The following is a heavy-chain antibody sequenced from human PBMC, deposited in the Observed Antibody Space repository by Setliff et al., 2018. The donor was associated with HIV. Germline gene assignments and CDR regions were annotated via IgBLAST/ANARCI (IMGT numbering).Heavy chain of an antibody. V-gene: IGHV4-39*07. Sequence: PSETLSLTCTVSGGSIASSIYYWGWIRQPPGKGLEWIGNIYFSGNTNYNPSLKSRVTMSVDTSKNEFSLKVRSVTAADTAVYFCARDRQNYFYYMDVWGKGTTVTVS. CDR1: GGSIASSIYY. CDR3: ARDRQNYFYYMDV. CDR2: IYFSGNT. J-gene: IGHJ6*03.